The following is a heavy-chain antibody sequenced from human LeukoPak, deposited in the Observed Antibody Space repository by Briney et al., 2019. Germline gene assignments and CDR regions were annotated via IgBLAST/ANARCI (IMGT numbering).Heavy chain of an antibody. CDR2: ISASGGST. J-gene: IGHJ1*01. Sequence: GGPLRLSCAASGFTLSTYAMNWVRQAPGKGLEWVSGISASGGSTYYADSVKGRFTISRDNSKNTVFLQMNSLRAEDTAIYYCAKDADVVVPEYFQYWGQGTLVTVSS. V-gene: IGHV3-23*01. D-gene: IGHD2-15*01. CDR3: AKDADVVVPEYFQY. CDR1: GFTLSTYA.